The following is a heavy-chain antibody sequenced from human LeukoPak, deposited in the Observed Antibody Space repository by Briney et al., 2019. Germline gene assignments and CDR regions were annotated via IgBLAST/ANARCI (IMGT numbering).Heavy chain of an antibody. CDR1: GFTFSSYA. V-gene: IGHV3-30-3*01. J-gene: IGHJ4*02. D-gene: IGHD1-1*01. CDR2: ISYDGSNK. Sequence: GGSLRLSCAASGFTFSSYAMHWVRQAPGKGLEWVAVISYDGSNKYYADSVKGRFTISRDNSKNTLYLQMNSLRAEDTAVYYCAKDLKLDKTDWGQGTLVTVSS. CDR3: AKDLKLDKTD.